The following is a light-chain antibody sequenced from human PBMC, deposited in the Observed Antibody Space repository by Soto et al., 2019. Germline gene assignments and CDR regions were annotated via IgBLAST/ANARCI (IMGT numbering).Light chain of an antibody. CDR3: QQYDNWPYT. Sequence: EIVMTQSPATLSVSPGERATLSCRASQSVGSNLAWYQQKPGQAPRLLIYGASTRAIGIPARFSGSGSGTEFTLTISSLQSEDFAIYFCQQYDNWPYTFGQGTKLDIK. V-gene: IGKV3-15*01. J-gene: IGKJ2*01. CDR1: QSVGSN. CDR2: GAS.